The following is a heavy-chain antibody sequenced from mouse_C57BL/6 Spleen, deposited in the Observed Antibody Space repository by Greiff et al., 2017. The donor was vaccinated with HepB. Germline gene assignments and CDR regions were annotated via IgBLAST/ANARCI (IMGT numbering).Heavy chain of an antibody. D-gene: IGHD1-1*01. V-gene: IGHV3-6*01. CDR2: ISYDGSN. CDR3: ARGHYYGSSPYWYFDV. Sequence: EVQLQQSGPGLVKPSQSLSLTCSVTGYSITSGYYWNWIRQFPGNKLEWMGYISYDGSNNYNPSLKNRISITRDTSKNQFFLKLNSVTTEDTATYYCARGHYYGSSPYWYFDVWGTGTTVTVSS. CDR1: GYSITSGYY. J-gene: IGHJ1*03.